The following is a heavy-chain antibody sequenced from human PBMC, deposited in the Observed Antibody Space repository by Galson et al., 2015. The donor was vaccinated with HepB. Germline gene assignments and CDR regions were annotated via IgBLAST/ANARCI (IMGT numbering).Heavy chain of an antibody. J-gene: IGHJ4*02. D-gene: IGHD1-7*01. V-gene: IGHV1-2*06. CDR1: GYTFTGYY. CDR3: ARARAGTTGFDY. CDR2: INPNSGGT. Sequence: SVKVSCKASGYTFTGYYMHWVRQAPGQGLEWMGRINPNSGGTNYAQKFQGRVTMTRDTSISTAYMELSRLRSDDTAVYYCARARAGTTGFDYWGQGTLVTVFS.